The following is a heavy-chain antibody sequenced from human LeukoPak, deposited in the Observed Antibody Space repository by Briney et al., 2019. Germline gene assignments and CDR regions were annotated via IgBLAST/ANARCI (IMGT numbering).Heavy chain of an antibody. D-gene: IGHD3-22*01. Sequence: ASVKVSCKASGYTFTSYAMNWVRQALGQGLEWMGWINTNTGNPTYAQGFTGRFVFSLDTSVSTAYLQISSLKAEDTAVYYCARGMYSYDSSGSDYWGQGTLVTVSS. CDR3: ARGMYSYDSSGSDY. CDR2: INTNTGNP. V-gene: IGHV7-4-1*02. CDR1: GYTFTSYA. J-gene: IGHJ4*02.